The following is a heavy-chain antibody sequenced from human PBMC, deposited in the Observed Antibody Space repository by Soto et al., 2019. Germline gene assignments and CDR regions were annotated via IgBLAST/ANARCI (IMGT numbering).Heavy chain of an antibody. V-gene: IGHV4-4*07. CDR2: IYTSGST. J-gene: IGHJ4*02. D-gene: IGHD6-19*01. CDR3: ANQIAVADYFDY. CDR1: GGSISSYY. Sequence: SETLSLTCTVSGGSISSYYWSWMRQPAGKGLEWIGRIYTSGSTNYNPSLKSRVTMSVDTSKNQFSLKLSSVTAADTAVYYCANQIAVADYFDYWGQGTLVTVSS.